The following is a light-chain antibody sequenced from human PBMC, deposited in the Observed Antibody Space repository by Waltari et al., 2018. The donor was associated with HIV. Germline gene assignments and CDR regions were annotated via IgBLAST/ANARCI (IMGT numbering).Light chain of an antibody. CDR2: AAS. J-gene: IGKJ3*01. Sequence: DIQLTQSPSFLSASVGDRVTIPCRASQGISRYLAWYQQKPGKAPKLLIYAASTLQRGVPSRFSGSRSGTEFTLTISSLQPEDFATYYGQQLNSYLGFTFGPGTKVDIK. V-gene: IGKV1-9*01. CDR1: QGISRY. CDR3: QQLNSYLGFT.